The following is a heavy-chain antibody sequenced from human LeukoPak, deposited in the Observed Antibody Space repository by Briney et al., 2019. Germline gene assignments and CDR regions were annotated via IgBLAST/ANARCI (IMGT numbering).Heavy chain of an antibody. J-gene: IGHJ4*02. CDR1: GFTFSTYW. Sequence: GGSLRLSCAASGFTFSTYWMSWVRQDPGKGLEWVANVKPDGSEEYYVDSVKGRFTASRDNAKNSLYLEMNSLRAEDTAVYYCARGESWAFAYWGQGTLVTVSS. D-gene: IGHD1-26*01. CDR3: ARGESWAFAY. CDR2: VKPDGSEE. V-gene: IGHV3-7*05.